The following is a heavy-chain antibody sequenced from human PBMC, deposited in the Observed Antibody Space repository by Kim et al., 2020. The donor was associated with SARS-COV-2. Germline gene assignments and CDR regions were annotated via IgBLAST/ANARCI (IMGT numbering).Heavy chain of an antibody. Sequence: YNPSLKSRVTISVETSKNQFSLKLSSVTAADTAVYYCVRASGWFGELKDYWGQGTLVTVSS. CDR3: VRASGWFGELKDY. D-gene: IGHD3-10*01. J-gene: IGHJ4*02. V-gene: IGHV4-31*02.